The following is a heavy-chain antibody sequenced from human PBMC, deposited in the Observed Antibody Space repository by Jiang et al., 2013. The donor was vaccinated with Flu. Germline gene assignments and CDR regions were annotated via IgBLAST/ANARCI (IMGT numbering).Heavy chain of an antibody. Sequence: GPGLVKPSQTLSLTCAISGDSVSSNSATWHWIRQSPSRGLEWLGRTYYRSKWFNDYAVSVKSRITINPDTSKNQFSLQLNSVTPEDTAVYYCARDLASGIAVTNAFDYWGQGTLVTVSS. CDR3: ARDLASGIAVTNAFDY. V-gene: IGHV6-1*01. J-gene: IGHJ4*02. CDR1: GDSVSSNSAT. D-gene: IGHD6-19*01. CDR2: TYYRSKWFN.